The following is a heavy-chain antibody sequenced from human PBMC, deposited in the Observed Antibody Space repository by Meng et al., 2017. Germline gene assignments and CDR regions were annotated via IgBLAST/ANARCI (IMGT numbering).Heavy chain of an antibody. CDR2: ISAYNGNT. V-gene: IGHV1-18*01. J-gene: IGHJ3*02. CDR1: GGTFSSYA. CDR3: VRDYDILTTDAFDI. D-gene: IGHD3-9*01. Sequence: ASVKVSCKASGGTFSSYAISWVRQAPGQGLEWMGWISAYNGNTNYAQKLQGRVTMTTDTSTSTAYMELRSLRSDDTAVYYCVRDYDILTTDAFDIWGQGTMVTVSS.